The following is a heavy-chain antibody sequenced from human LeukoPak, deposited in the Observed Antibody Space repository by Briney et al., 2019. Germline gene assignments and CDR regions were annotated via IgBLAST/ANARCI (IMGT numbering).Heavy chain of an antibody. CDR2: IIPILGIA. V-gene: IGHV1-69*04. D-gene: IGHD3-3*01. Sequence: SVKVSCKASGGTFSSYAISWVRQAPGQGLEWMGRIIPILGIANYAQKFQGRVTITADKSTSTAYMELSSLRSEDTAVYYCARGSILRFLEWFPPADYYYYMDVWGKGTTVTVSS. J-gene: IGHJ6*03. CDR1: GGTFSSYA. CDR3: ARGSILRFLEWFPPADYYYYMDV.